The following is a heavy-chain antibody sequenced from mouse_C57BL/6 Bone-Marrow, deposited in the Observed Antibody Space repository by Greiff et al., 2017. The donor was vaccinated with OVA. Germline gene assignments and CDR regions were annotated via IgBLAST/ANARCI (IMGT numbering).Heavy chain of an antibody. CDR3: ARDGTFYAMDY. CDR2: ISYDGSN. CDR1: GYSITSGYY. J-gene: IGHJ4*01. D-gene: IGHD1-1*02. Sequence: EVQRVESGPGLVKPSQSLSLTCSVTGYSITSGYYWNWIRQFPGNKLEWMGYISYDGSNNYNPSLKNRISITRDTSKNQFFLKLNSVTTEDTATYYCARDGTFYAMDYWCQGTSVTVSA. V-gene: IGHV3-6*01.